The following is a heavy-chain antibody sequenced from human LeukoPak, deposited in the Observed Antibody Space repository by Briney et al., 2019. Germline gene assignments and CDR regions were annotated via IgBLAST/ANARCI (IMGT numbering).Heavy chain of an antibody. V-gene: IGHV4-59*01. CDR1: GGSISSYY. Sequence: SETLSLTCTVSGGSISSYYWSWIRQPPGKGLEWIGYLYYSGSTNYNPSLKSRVTISVDTSKNQFSLKLSSVTAADTAVYYCAREGGSYIDYWGQGTLVTVSS. CDR2: LYYSGST. J-gene: IGHJ4*02. CDR3: AREGGSYIDY. D-gene: IGHD1-26*01.